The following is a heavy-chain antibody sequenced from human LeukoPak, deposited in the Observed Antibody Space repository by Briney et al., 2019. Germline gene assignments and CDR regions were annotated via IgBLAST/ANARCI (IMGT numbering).Heavy chain of an antibody. CDR2: IYYTGST. CDR3: ARHDSGYDYPLDY. J-gene: IGHJ4*02. D-gene: IGHD5-12*01. V-gene: IGHV4-59*08. Sequence: SETLSLTCAVYGGSFSGYYWSWIRQPPGKGLEWVAYIYYTGSTNYNPSLKSRVTISVDTSKNQFSLKLSSMIAADTAVYYCARHDSGYDYPLDYWGQGILVTVSS. CDR1: GGSFSGYY.